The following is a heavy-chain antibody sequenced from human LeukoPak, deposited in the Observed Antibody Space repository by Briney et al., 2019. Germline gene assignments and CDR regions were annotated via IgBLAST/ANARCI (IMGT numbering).Heavy chain of an antibody. CDR1: GVFISDGDYY. J-gene: IGHJ4*02. CDR3: ARQHYYESFFDY. V-gene: IGHV4-39*07. D-gene: IGHD3-22*01. CDR2: IYYSGST. Sequence: SETLSLTCSVSGVFISDGDYYWAWIRQPPGKGLEWIGNIYYSGSTNYNPSLKSRVTMSVDTSKNQFSLKVTSVTAADTAVYFCARQHYYESFFDYWDQGILVTVSS.